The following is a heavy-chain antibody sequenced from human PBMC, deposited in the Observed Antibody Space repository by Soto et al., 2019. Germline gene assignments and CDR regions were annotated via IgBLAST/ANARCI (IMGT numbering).Heavy chain of an antibody. CDR2: ISSSSSTI. V-gene: IGHV3-48*02. Sequence: GSLRLSCAASGFTFSSYSMNWVRQAPGKGLEWVSYISSSSSTIYYADSVKGRFTISRDNAKNSLYLQMNSLRDEDTAVYYCARDSRTGTTSNYYYGMDVWGQGTTVTVSS. CDR1: GFTFSSYS. J-gene: IGHJ6*02. D-gene: IGHD1-7*01. CDR3: ARDSRTGTTSNYYYGMDV.